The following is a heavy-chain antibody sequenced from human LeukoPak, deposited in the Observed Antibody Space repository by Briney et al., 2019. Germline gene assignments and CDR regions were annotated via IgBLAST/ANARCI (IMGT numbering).Heavy chain of an antibody. CDR3: ATYGSGSYYRFDY. D-gene: IGHD3-10*01. J-gene: IGHJ4*02. CDR2: IRYDGSNK. Sequence: GGSLGLSCAASGFTFSSYGMHWVRQAPGKGLEWVAFIRYDGSNKYYADSVKGRFTISRDNSKNTLYLQMNSLRAEDTAVYYCATYGSGSYYRFDYWGQGTLVTVSS. V-gene: IGHV3-30*02. CDR1: GFTFSSYG.